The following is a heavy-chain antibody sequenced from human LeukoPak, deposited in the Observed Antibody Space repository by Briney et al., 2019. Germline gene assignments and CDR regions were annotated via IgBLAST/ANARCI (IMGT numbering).Heavy chain of an antibody. CDR3: ARTTLGYCSSTSCYTGWYYYYYMDV. CDR1: GGSFSGYY. D-gene: IGHD2-2*02. V-gene: IGHV4-34*01. J-gene: IGHJ6*03. CDR2: INHSGST. Sequence: PSETLSLTCAVYGGSFSGYYWSWIRQPPGKGLEWIGEINHSGSTNYNPSLKGRVTISVDTSKNQFSLKLSSVTAADTAVYYCARTTLGYCSSTSCYTGWYYYYYMDVWGKGTTVTVSS.